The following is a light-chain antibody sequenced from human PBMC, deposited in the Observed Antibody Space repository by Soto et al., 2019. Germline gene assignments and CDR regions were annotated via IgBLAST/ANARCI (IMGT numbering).Light chain of an antibody. CDR1: QSISSW. Sequence: QMTQSPSTLSASVGDRVTITCRASQSISSWLAWYQQKPGKAPKLLIYKASSLESGVPSRFSGSGSGTEFTLTISSLQPDDFATYYCQQYNSYSRWTFGQGTKVDIK. V-gene: IGKV1-5*03. CDR2: KAS. J-gene: IGKJ1*01. CDR3: QQYNSYSRWT.